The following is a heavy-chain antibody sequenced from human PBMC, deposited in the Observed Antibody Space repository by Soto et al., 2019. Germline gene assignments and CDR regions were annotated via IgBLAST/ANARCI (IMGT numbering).Heavy chain of an antibody. V-gene: IGHV1-24*01. CDR1: GYTLTELS. CDR2: FDPEDGET. D-gene: IGHD2-21*02. J-gene: IGHJ4*02. Sequence: ASVKVSCKVSGYTLTELSMHWVRQAPGKGLEWMGGFDPEDGETIYAQKFQGRVTMTEDTSTDTAYMELSSLRSEDTAVYYCATQAHYCGGDCYSDYWGRGTLVTVSS. CDR3: ATQAHYCGGDCYSDY.